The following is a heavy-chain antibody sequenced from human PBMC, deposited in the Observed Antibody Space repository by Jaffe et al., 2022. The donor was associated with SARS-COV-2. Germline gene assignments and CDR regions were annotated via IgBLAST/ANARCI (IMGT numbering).Heavy chain of an antibody. D-gene: IGHD5-12*01. J-gene: IGHJ4*02. CDR1: GGSFASDVHC. CDR3: ARVHVDTISTESFDS. CDR2: IYYSGTT. V-gene: IGHV4-31*03. Sequence: QVLLQESGPRLVKPSQTLSLTCTVSGGSFASDVHCWTWIRHPPGKGLEWIGCIYYSGTTYSSPSLRSRVTMSVDTSENQFSLRLSALTAADTAIYYCARVHVDTISTESFDSWGQGTPVTVSS.